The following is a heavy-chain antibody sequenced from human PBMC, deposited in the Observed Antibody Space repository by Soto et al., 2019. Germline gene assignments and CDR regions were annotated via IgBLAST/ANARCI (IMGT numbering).Heavy chain of an antibody. Sequence: QLQLQESGPGLVKPSETLSLTCAVSGGSISSSSYYWGWIRQPPGKGLEWIGSIYYSGSTYYTPSLQSRVAISVDRSKNPFSLKLNSVTAADTAVYYCARRTVNIRTFYSGLKTHCFDYWGQGTLVTVSS. J-gene: IGHJ4*02. CDR1: GGSISSSSYY. CDR3: ARRTVNIRTFYSGLKTHCFDY. D-gene: IGHD6-19*01. CDR2: IYYSGST. V-gene: IGHV4-39*01.